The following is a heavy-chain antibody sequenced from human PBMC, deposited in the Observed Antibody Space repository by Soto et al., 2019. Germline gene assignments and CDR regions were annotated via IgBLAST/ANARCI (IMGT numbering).Heavy chain of an antibody. CDR1: GGSISSGGYS. J-gene: IGHJ4*02. CDR3: AAGDSVGATE. D-gene: IGHD1-26*01. CDR2: IYHSGST. V-gene: IGHV4-30-2*01. Sequence: SETLSLTCAVSGGSISSGGYSWSWIRQPPGKGLEWIGYIYHSGSTYYNPSLKSRVTITRDMSTSTAYMELSSLRSEDTAVYYCAAGDSVGATEWGQGTLVTVSS.